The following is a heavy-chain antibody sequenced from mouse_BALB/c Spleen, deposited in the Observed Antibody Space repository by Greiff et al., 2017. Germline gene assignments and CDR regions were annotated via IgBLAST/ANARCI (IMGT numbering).Heavy chain of an antibody. D-gene: IGHD2-14*01. CDR2: INPSTGYT. Sequence: QLQQSGAELAKPGASVKMSCKASGYTFTSYWMHWVKQRPGQGLEWIGYINPSTGYTEYNQKFKDKATLTADKSSSTAYMQLSSLTSEDSAVYYCARKRGYYRYDEVAYWGQGTLVTVSA. CDR1: GYTFTSYW. V-gene: IGHV1-7*01. J-gene: IGHJ3*01. CDR3: ARKRGYYRYDEVAY.